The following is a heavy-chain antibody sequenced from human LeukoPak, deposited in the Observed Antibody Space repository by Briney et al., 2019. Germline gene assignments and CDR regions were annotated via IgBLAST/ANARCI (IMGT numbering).Heavy chain of an antibody. V-gene: IGHV3-21*01. CDR3: ARDGGSGDYGDYGTYNYYYMDV. CDR1: GFTFSTYW. J-gene: IGHJ6*03. CDR2: ISSSSSYI. D-gene: IGHD4-17*01. Sequence: GGSLRLSCAASGFTFSTYWMHWVRQAPGKGLEWVSFISSSSSYIYYADSVKGRLTISRDNAKNSLYLQMNSLRAEDTAVYYCARDGGSGDYGDYGTYNYYYMDVWGKGTAVTVSS.